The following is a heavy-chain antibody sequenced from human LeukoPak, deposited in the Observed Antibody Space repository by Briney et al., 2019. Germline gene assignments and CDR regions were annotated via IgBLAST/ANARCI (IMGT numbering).Heavy chain of an antibody. V-gene: IGHV3-66*01. J-gene: IGHJ6*02. D-gene: IGHD3-22*01. CDR1: GFTFSDYY. CDR2: IYSGGST. CDR3: ARDQRYYYDSSGYYSSYYYYGMDV. Sequence: GGSLRLSCAASGFTFSDYYMSWIRQAPGKGLEWVSVIYSGGSTYYADSVKGRFTISRDNSKNTLYLQMNSLRAEDTAVYYCARDQRYYYDSSGYYSSYYYYGMDVWGQGTTVTVSS.